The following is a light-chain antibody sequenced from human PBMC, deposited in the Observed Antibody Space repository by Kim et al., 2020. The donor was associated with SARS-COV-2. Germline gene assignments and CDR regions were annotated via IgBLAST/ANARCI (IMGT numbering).Light chain of an antibody. V-gene: IGLV2-14*03. CDR2: DVT. Sequence: FSGTXTSGDVGGXPHVYWYQXHXGKAPKIIIYDVTNRPSGVSDRFSASKSGNTASLTISGLQAXXEADYYCSSYASSNTVLFGGGTXLTVL. CDR1: SGDVGGXPH. J-gene: IGLJ2*01. CDR3: SSYASSNTVL.